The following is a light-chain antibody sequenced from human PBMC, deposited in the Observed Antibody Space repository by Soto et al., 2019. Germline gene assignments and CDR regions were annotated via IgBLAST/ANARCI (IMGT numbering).Light chain of an antibody. V-gene: IGLV2-14*01. Sequence: QSALTQPASVSGSPGQSITISFTGTSSDVGGYQYVSWYQQHPDKAPKLIIFEVSNRPSGISSRFSGSKSGNTASLTISGLQAEDEADYYCASYTSSRTSVIFGRVTKLTVL. J-gene: IGLJ2*01. CDR2: EVS. CDR3: ASYTSSRTSVI. CDR1: SSDVGGYQY.